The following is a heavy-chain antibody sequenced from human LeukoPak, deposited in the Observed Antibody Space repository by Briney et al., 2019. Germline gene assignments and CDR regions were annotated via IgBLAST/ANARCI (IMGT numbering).Heavy chain of an antibody. Sequence: SQTLSLTCAISGDSVSSNSAAWNWIRRSPSRGLEWLGRTYYRSKRYNDYADSVKSRITINPDTSTNQFSLQLNSVTPEDTAVYYCARGVIGDRRYFDYWGQGNLVSVSS. CDR2: TYYRSKRYN. CDR3: ARGVIGDRRYFDY. D-gene: IGHD7-27*01. J-gene: IGHJ4*02. CDR1: GDSVSSNSAA. V-gene: IGHV6-1*01.